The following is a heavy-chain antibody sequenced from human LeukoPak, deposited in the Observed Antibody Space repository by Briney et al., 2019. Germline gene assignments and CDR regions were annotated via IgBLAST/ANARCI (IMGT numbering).Heavy chain of an antibody. CDR3: ARAPGYYYDSSGYCLDY. D-gene: IGHD3-22*01. CDR1: GGSLSGFY. J-gene: IGHJ4*02. CDR2: IHHSGRT. V-gene: IGHV4-34*01. Sequence: PSETLSLNCSVYGGSLSGFYWSWIRQAPGKGLEWIGEIHHSGRTSHNPSLKSRVTMSVDTSTNQFSLKMSAVTAADTAVYYCARAPGYYYDSSGYCLDYWGRGSMVTVSS.